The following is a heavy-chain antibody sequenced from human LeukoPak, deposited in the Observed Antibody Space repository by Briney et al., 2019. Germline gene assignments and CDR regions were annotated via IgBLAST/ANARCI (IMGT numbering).Heavy chain of an antibody. CDR1: GFTFSDYY. CDR2: ISSSGSTI. D-gene: IGHD1-26*01. CDR3: ARFPPRASGSYSDNWFDP. V-gene: IGHV3-11*04. J-gene: IGHJ5*02. Sequence: GGSLRLSCAASGFTFSDYYMSWIRQAPGKGLEWVSYISSSGSTIYYADSVKGRFTISRDNAKNSLYLQMNSLRAEDTAVYYCARFPPRASGSYSDNWFDPWGQGTLVTVSS.